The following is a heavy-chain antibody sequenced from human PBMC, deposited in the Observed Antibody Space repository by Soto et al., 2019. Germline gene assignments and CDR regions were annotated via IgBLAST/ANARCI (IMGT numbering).Heavy chain of an antibody. D-gene: IGHD2-21*01. CDR1: GGSINKSNYF. CDR2: ILYTGST. V-gene: IGHV4-39*01. Sequence: QLQLQESGPGLVKPSETLSLTCIVSGGSINKSNYFWSWIRQPPGKGLEWIGSILYTGSTSYNSSLKSRVTISVDTSKNQFSLKLTSVTAADTAVYYCARLGWGDGDSDYWGQGTLVTVSS. CDR3: ARLGWGDGDSDY. J-gene: IGHJ4*02.